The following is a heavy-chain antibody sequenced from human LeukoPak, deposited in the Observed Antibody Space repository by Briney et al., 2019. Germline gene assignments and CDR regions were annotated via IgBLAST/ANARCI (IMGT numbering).Heavy chain of an antibody. CDR1: GYTLTELS. V-gene: IGHV1-24*01. J-gene: IGHJ4*02. Sequence: ASVKVSCKVSGYTLTELSMHWVRQAPGKGLEWMGGFDPEDGETIYAQKFQGRVTMTEDTSTDTAYMELRSLRSEDTAVYYCATAPRRYDFWSGLVVDYWGQGTLVTVSS. D-gene: IGHD3-3*01. CDR3: ATAPRRYDFWSGLVVDY. CDR2: FDPEDGET.